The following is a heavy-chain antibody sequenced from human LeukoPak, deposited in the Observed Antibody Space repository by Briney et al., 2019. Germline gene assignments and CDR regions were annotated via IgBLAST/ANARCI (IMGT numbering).Heavy chain of an antibody. CDR1: GGSISSYY. D-gene: IGHD4-23*01. V-gene: IGHV4-59*12. CDR3: ARRLRWRYFDY. CDR2: IYYSGST. Sequence: SETLSLTCTVSGGSISSYYWSWIRQPPGKGLEWIGYIYYSGSTNYNPSLKSRVTISVDTSKNQFSLKLSSVTAADTAVYYCARRLRWRYFDYWGQGTLDTVSS. J-gene: IGHJ4*02.